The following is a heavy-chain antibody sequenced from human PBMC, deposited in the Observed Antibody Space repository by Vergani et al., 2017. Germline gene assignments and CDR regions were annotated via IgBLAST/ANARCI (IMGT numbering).Heavy chain of an antibody. Sequence: QVQLVESGGGLVKPGGSLRLSCAASGFTFSDYYMSWIRQAPGKGLEWVSYISSSSSYTNYADSVKGRFTISRDNAKNSLYLQMNSLRAEDTAVYYCAGCRGSGTNLWFDPWGQGTLVTVSS. D-gene: IGHD1-1*01. V-gene: IGHV3-11*05. CDR3: AGCRGSGTNLWFDP. CDR2: ISSSSSYT. J-gene: IGHJ5*02. CDR1: GFTFSDYY.